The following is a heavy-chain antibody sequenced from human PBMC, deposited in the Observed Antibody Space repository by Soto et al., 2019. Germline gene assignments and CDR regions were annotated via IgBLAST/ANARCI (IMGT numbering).Heavy chain of an antibody. J-gene: IGHJ4*02. V-gene: IGHV3-23*01. D-gene: IGHD1-26*01. Sequence: EVQLLESGGGLLQPGGPLSPPCAASGLPFRTYAPSWVGKAPGRGLEWVSAISSGGTNTYYADSVKGRFTISRDNSKNTLYLQMNSLRAEDTAVYYCVFRVGRDYWGQGTLVTVSS. CDR3: VFRVGRDY. CDR2: ISSGGTNT. CDR1: GLPFRTYA.